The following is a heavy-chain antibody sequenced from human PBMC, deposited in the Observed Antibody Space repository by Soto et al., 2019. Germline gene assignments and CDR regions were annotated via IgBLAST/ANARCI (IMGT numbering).Heavy chain of an antibody. CDR3: ARVPRYTSDIVEVPAVMFDDGFVP. CDR1: GYTFSSYP. Sequence: QVQLVQSGAEVKKPGASVKVSCKASGYTFSSYPVQWVRQAPGQSLEWIGWIHAGNGDTKYSQKFHGRVTLTRDTSANTAYMDLSSLRSEDTAVYYCARVPRYTSDIVEVPAVMFDDGFVPCGQGTLVTVSS. J-gene: IGHJ5*02. CDR2: IHAGNGDT. D-gene: IGHD2-2*01. V-gene: IGHV1-3*01.